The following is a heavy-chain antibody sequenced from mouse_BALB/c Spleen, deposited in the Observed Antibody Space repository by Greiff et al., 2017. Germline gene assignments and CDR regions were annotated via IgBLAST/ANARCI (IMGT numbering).Heavy chain of an antibody. CDR3: ARHGYDFWYFDV. V-gene: IGHV2-6-2*01. J-gene: IGHJ1*01. Sequence: QVQLKESGPDLVAPSQSLSITCTVSGFSLTSYGVHWVRQPPGKGLEWLVVIWSDGSTTYNSALKARLSISKDNSKSQVFLKMNSLQTDDTAMYYCARHGYDFWYFDVGGAGTTVTVSS. CDR1: GFSLTSYG. D-gene: IGHD2-2*01. CDR2: IWSDGST.